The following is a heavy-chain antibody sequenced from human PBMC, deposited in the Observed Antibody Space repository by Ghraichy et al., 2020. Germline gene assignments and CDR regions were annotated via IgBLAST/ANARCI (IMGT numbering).Heavy chain of an antibody. V-gene: IGHV4-34*01. J-gene: IGHJ5*02. D-gene: IGHD6-19*01. Sequence: SETLSLTCAVYGGSFSGYYWSWIRQPPGKGLEWIGEINHSGSTNYNPSLKSRVTISVDTSKNQFSLKLSSVTAADTAVYYCARGHSSGWPLYNWFDPWGQGTLVTVSS. CDR3: ARGHSSGWPLYNWFDP. CDR1: GGSFSGYY. CDR2: INHSGST.